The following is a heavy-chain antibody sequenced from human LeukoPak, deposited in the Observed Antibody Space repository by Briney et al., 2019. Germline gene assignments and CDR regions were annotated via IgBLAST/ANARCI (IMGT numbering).Heavy chain of an antibody. J-gene: IGHJ4*02. V-gene: IGHV3-23*01. Sequence: GGSLRLSCAASGFTFNNYGMSWVRQAPGKGLEWFSSISGSGSSTFYADSVKGRFTISRDNSKNTLYLQMNSLRAEDTAVYYCAKHTAGTKALDYWGKGTLVTVSS. D-gene: IGHD1-1*01. CDR1: GFTFNNYG. CDR2: ISGSGSST. CDR3: AKHTAGTKALDY.